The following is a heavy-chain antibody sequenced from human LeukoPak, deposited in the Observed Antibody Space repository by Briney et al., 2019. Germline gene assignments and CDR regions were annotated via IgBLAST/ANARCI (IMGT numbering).Heavy chain of an antibody. J-gene: IGHJ1*01. CDR2: RYYSGST. CDR1: GSSISSYY. Sequence: PSDTLSLTCSVSGSSISSYYWTWIRQPSRKGLEWIGYRYYSGSTTYNPSLKSRVTISVDTSKSQFSLKLISVTAADMAIYYCARVRGDFETDWGQGTLVTVSS. D-gene: IGHD3-16*01. V-gene: IGHV4-59*07. CDR3: ARVRGDFETD.